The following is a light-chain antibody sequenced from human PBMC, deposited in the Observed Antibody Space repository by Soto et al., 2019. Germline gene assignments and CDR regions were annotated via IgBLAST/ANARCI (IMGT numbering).Light chain of an antibody. CDR2: WAS. Sequence: DIVMTQSPDSLAVSLGERATINCRSSQTVLHGSTYFAWYQQKPGQPPKLLIYWASTRESGVPDRFSGSGSGTDFTLTISSLQAEDVAVYYCQQYYTTPVTFGQGTKVEIK. CDR3: QQYYTTPVT. V-gene: IGKV4-1*01. CDR1: QTVLHGSTY. J-gene: IGKJ1*01.